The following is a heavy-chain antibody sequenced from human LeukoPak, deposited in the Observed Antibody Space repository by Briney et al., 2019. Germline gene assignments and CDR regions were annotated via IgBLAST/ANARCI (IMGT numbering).Heavy chain of an antibody. Sequence: PSGTLSLTCAVSGVSIAISDWRTWVRQPPEKGLEWIGEISHSGSTAYNPSLKSRVTISIDKSKNQLSLILTSVTAADTAMYYRAQVWGYWGQGTLVTVSS. V-gene: IGHV4-4*02. CDR2: ISHSGST. J-gene: IGHJ4*02. CDR1: GVSIAISDW. D-gene: IGHD3-16*01. CDR3: AQVWGY.